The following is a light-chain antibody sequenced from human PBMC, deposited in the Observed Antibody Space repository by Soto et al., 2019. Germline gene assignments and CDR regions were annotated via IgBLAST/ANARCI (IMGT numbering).Light chain of an antibody. CDR1: QSISNR. V-gene: IGKV1-5*01. CDR3: QQYNSYPWT. Sequence: DIQMTQSPSTLSASVGDGVTITCRASQSISNRLAWYQQKPGEAPKYLIYDASTLDSGDPSRFSGSGSGTEFTLSISSLQPDDFATYYCQQYNSYPWTFGQGTKVEI. J-gene: IGKJ1*01. CDR2: DAS.